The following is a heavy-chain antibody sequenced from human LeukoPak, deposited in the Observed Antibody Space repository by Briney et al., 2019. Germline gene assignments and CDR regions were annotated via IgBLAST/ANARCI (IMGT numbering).Heavy chain of an antibody. CDR3: ARGFTTP. D-gene: IGHD1-1*01. J-gene: IGHJ5*02. CDR2: ISYDGSNK. CDR1: GFTFSSYA. Sequence: ARSLRLSCAASGFTFSSYAMHWVRQAPGKGLEWVAVISYDGSNKYYADSVKGRFTISRDNSKNTLYLQMNSLRAEDTAVYYCARGFTTPWGQGTLVTVSS. V-gene: IGHV3-30-3*01.